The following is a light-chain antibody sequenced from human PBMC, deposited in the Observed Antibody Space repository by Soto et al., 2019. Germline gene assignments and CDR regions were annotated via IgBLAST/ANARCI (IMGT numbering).Light chain of an antibody. V-gene: IGKV3-15*01. CDR3: QQYNNWPWT. CDR1: QSISDT. CDR2: GAS. J-gene: IGKJ1*01. Sequence: ETVMTQSPATLSVSPGGRATLSCRASQSISDTLAWYQQKPGQAPRLLIHGASTRATGFPARFSGSESGTDFTLTISSLQSEDFAIYYCQQYNNWPWTFGQGTKVEIK.